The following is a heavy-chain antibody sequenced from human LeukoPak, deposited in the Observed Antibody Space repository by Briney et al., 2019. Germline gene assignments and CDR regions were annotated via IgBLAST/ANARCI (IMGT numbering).Heavy chain of an antibody. CDR2: IFSST. D-gene: IGHD4/OR15-4a*01. CDR3: ARRAGAYSHPYDY. V-gene: IGHV3-53*01. Sequence: GGSLRLSCTVSGFTVSSNSMSRVRQAPGKGLEWVSFIFSSTHYSDSVKGRFTISRDNSKNTLYLQMNSLRAEDTAVYYCARRAGAYSHPYDYWGQGTLVTVSS. CDR1: GFTVSSNS. J-gene: IGHJ4*02.